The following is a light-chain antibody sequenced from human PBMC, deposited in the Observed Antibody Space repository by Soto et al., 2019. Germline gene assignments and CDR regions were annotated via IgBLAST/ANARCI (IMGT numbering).Light chain of an antibody. CDR1: QSVSSN. CDR3: QQYNNWPPGWT. Sequence: EIVMTQSPATLSVSPGERATLSCRASQSVSSNLAWYQQKPGQAPRLLIYGASTRATGIPARFSGSGSGTEFTPTISSLQSEDFAVYYCQQYNNWPPGWTFGQGTKVEIK. J-gene: IGKJ1*01. CDR2: GAS. V-gene: IGKV3-15*01.